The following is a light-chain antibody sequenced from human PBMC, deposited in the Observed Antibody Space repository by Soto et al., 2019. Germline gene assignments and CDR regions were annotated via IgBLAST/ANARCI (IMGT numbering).Light chain of an antibody. CDR2: EDN. Sequence: NFMLTQPHSVSESPGKTVTISCTRSSGSIASNYVQWYQQRPGSAPTPVIYEDNERPSGVPDRFSGSIDSSSNSASLTISGLKTDDEADYYCQSYHSGNVVFGGGTKVNVL. CDR1: SGSIASNY. CDR3: QSYHSGNVV. J-gene: IGLJ2*01. V-gene: IGLV6-57*04.